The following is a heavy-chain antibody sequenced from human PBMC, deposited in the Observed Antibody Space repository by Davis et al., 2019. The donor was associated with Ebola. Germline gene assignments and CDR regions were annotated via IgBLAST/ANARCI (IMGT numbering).Heavy chain of an antibody. J-gene: IGHJ4*02. CDR3: CQFWSGYFTY. CDR1: GWKESSDE. Sequence: GESLKISCAASGWKESSDEMNWVRQAPGKGLEWVANMAQDGSQIYYVDSVKGRFTISRDNAKNSLYLQMNSLRVEDTAVYYCCQFWSGYFTYWGQGALVPLSS. V-gene: IGHV3-7*01. CDR2: MAQDGSQI. D-gene: IGHD3-3*01.